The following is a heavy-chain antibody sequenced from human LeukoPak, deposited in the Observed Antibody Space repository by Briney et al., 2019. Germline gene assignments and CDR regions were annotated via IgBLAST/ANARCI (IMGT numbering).Heavy chain of an antibody. CDR3: ARGVRRDYYDSSGYYFPLHFDY. CDR1: GGSISSGGYY. CDR2: IYYSGST. J-gene: IGHJ4*02. Sequence: SETLSLTCTVSGGSISSGGYYWSWIRQHPGKGLEWIGYIYYSGSTYYNPSLKSRVTISVDTSKHQFSLKLSSVTAADTAVYYCARGVRRDYYDSSGYYFPLHFDYWGQGTLVTVSS. D-gene: IGHD3-22*01. V-gene: IGHV4-31*03.